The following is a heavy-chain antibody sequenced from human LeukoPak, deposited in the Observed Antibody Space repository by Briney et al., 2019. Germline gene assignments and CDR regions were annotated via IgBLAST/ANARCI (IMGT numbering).Heavy chain of an antibody. Sequence: GGSLRLSCAASGFTFSSYGMHWVRQAPGKGLEWVAFIRYDGSNKYYADSVKGRFTIPRDNSKNTLYLQMNSLRAEDTAVYYCAKSTGYSSAWGAFDIWGQGTMVTVSS. V-gene: IGHV3-30*02. D-gene: IGHD6-25*01. CDR2: IRYDGSNK. CDR3: AKSTGYSSAWGAFDI. CDR1: GFTFSSYG. J-gene: IGHJ3*02.